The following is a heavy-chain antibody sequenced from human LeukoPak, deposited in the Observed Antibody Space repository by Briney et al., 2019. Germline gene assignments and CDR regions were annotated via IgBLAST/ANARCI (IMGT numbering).Heavy chain of an antibody. CDR1: GYTFTNYY. D-gene: IGHD3-9*01. J-gene: IGHJ6*02. CDR2: INPSGGTT. CDR3: ARDYDILTGYYIGSSNGMDV. V-gene: IGHV1-46*01. Sequence: ASVTVSFMASGYTFTNYYMHWVRQAPGQGLEWMGVINPSGGTTSYARKFQGRVTMTRDTSTSTVYMELGSLRSEDTAVYYCARDYDILTGYYIGSSNGMDVWGQGTTVTVSS.